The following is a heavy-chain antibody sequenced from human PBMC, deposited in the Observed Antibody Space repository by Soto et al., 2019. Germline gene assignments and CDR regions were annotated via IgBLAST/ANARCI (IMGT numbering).Heavy chain of an antibody. D-gene: IGHD5-18*01. CDR1: GFTFSSYW. V-gene: IGHV3-7*04. J-gene: IGHJ4*02. CDR2: IKQDGSEK. Sequence: GGSLRLSCAASGFTFSSYWMSWVRQAPGKGLEWVANIKQDGSEKYYVDSVKGRFTISRDNAKNSLYLQMNSLRAEDTAVYYCARGPTVVDTTFLPAYWGQGTLGTVS. CDR3: ARGPTVVDTTFLPAY.